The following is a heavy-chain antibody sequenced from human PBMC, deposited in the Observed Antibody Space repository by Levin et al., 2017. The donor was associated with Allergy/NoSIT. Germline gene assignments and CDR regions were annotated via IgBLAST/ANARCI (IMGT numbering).Heavy chain of an antibody. V-gene: IGHV5-10-1*01. CDR1: GYSFTSYW. CDR2: IDPSDSYT. D-gene: IGHD6-19*01. Sequence: KVSCKGSGYSFTSYWISWVRQMPGKGLEWMGRIDPSDSYTNYSPSFQGHVTISADKSISTAYLQWSSLKASDTAMYYCARHEVAVAGAVDYWGQGTLVTVSS. J-gene: IGHJ4*02. CDR3: ARHEVAVAGAVDY.